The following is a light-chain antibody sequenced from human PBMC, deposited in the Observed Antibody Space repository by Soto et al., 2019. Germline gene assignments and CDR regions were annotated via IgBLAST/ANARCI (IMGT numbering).Light chain of an antibody. CDR3: AAWDHSLSAVV. Sequence: QSVLTQPPSASGTPGQRVTISCSGRSSNIGSNYVYWYQQLPGSAPKLLIYRNDQRPSGVPDRFSASKSGTAASLAISGLRTEDEADYHCAAWDHSLSAVVFGGGTKLTVL. CDR2: RND. CDR1: SSNIGSNY. V-gene: IGLV1-47*01. J-gene: IGLJ2*01.